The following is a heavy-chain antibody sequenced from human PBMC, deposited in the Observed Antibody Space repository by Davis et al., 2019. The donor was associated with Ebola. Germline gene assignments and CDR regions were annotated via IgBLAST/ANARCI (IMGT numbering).Heavy chain of an antibody. CDR2: ITPGSGRA. D-gene: IGHD5-12*01. Sequence: ASVKVSCKASGYTFPNYFLHWVRQAPGQGLEWMGFITPGSGRAGYAERFQGRVTMTTDPSTNTVYMELSSLRSDDTAIYSCARVAANLGIYYVDYWGQGTLVTVSS. CDR1: GYTFPNYF. V-gene: IGHV1-46*01. J-gene: IGHJ4*02. CDR3: ARVAANLGIYYVDY.